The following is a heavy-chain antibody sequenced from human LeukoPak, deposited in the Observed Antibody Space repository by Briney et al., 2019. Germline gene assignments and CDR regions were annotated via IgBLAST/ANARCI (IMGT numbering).Heavy chain of an antibody. CDR3: AKGKGMVYRNYGFDR. CDR2: ITGGGGA. V-gene: IGHV3-23*01. J-gene: IGHJ4*02. D-gene: IGHD4-11*01. CDR1: GLSFSSFA. Sequence: GGSLRLSCVASGLSFSSFAMTWVRQAPGKGLEWVSEITGGGGANHADSVKGWFTISRDNSQNTLYLQMTSLRAEDTAIYFCAKGKGMVYRNYGFDRWGPGTLVTVSS.